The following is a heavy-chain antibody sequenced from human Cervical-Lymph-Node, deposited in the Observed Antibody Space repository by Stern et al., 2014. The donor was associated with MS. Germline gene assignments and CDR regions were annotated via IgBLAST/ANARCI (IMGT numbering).Heavy chain of an antibody. CDR3: ARGDSEAPIYYFDS. D-gene: IGHD2-21*01. Sequence: VQLVESGAEVKKPGSSVKVSCKTSGGTFSTYAIGWVRQAPGPGLEWMGGSIPLFDATNYAQKFQGRVTITADESTRTAYMELSSLRSDDTAMYYCARGDSEAPIYYFDSWGQGTLVTVSS. CDR1: GGTFSTYA. CDR2: SIPLFDAT. V-gene: IGHV1-69*01. J-gene: IGHJ4*02.